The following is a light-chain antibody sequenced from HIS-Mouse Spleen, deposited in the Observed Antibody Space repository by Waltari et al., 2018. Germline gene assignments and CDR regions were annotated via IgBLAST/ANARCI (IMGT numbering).Light chain of an antibody. J-gene: IGLJ1*01. CDR2: SNN. Sequence: QSVLTQPPSASGTPGQRVTISCSGSSSHIGRNPLHWYQQLPGTAPKLLIYSNNQRPSGVPDRFSGSKSGTSASLAISGLQSEDEADYYCAAWDDSLNGNYVFGTGTKVTVL. CDR1: SSHIGRNP. CDR3: AAWDDSLNGNYV. V-gene: IGLV1-44*01.